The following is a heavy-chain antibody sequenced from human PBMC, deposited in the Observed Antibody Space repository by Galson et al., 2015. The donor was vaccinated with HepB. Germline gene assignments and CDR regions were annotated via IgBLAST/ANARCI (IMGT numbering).Heavy chain of an antibody. Sequence: SVKVSCQASGYTFTSYGISWVRQAPGQGLEWMGWISAYNGNTSYAQKLQGRVTMTTDASTSTAYMELRSLRSDDTAVYYCAKQIAAAGYFDYWGQGTLVTVSS. CDR2: ISAYNGNT. V-gene: IGHV1-18*04. CDR3: AKQIAAAGYFDY. J-gene: IGHJ4*02. D-gene: IGHD6-13*01. CDR1: GYTFTSYG.